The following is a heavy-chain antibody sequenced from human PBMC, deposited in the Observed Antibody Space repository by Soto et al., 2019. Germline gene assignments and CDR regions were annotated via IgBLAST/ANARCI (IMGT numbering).Heavy chain of an antibody. V-gene: IGHV1-18*01. CDR3: ARDHVGIAAAGIFDY. J-gene: IGHJ4*02. D-gene: IGHD6-13*01. CDR1: GYTFTSYG. Sequence: ASVKVSCKASGYTFTSYGISWVRQAPGQGLEWMGWISAYNGNTNYAQKLQGRVTMTTDTSTSTAYMELRSLRSDDTAVYYCARDHVGIAAAGIFDYWGQGTLVTVSS. CDR2: ISAYNGNT.